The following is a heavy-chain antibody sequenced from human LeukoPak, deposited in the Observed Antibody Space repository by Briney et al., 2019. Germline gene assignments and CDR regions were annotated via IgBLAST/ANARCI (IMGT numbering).Heavy chain of an antibody. D-gene: IGHD3-10*01. V-gene: IGHV1-69*04. CDR1: GGTFSSYA. CDR3: ASGVTMVRGLSYPWFDP. CDR2: IIPILGIA. Sequence: SVKVSCKASGGTFSSYAISWVRQAPGQGLEWMGRIIPILGIANYAQKFQGRVTITADKSTSTAYMELSSLRSEDTAVYYCASGVTMVRGLSYPWFDPWGLGTLVSVSS. J-gene: IGHJ5*02.